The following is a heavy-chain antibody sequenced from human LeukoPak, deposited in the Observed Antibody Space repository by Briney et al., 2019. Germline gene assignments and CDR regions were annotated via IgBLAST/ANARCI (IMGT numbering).Heavy chain of an antibody. CDR3: ARETVAGTFDY. J-gene: IGHJ4*02. Sequence: GGSLRLSCAASGFTFSDYYISWICQAPGTRLEWVSDISPSGDIISSADSVKGRVITSRDYAKESLHLQMNSLRVEDSAVYYCARETVAGTFDYWGQGTQVTVSS. D-gene: IGHD6-19*01. CDR1: GFTFSDYY. V-gene: IGHV3-11*01. CDR2: ISPSGDII.